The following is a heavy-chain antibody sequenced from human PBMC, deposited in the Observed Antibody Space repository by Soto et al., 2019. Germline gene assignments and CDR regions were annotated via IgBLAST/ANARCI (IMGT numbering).Heavy chain of an antibody. Sequence: QVQLVGSGGGVVQPGRSLRLSCAASGFPFTTYGMHWVREGPGKGLDWVAAISYDGSNKFYADSVKGRFTISRDNSKNTLYLQMNSLRPEDTALYYCVGGQYYFDYRGQGTLVIVSS. V-gene: IGHV3-30*03. J-gene: IGHJ4*02. CDR3: VGGQYYFDY. D-gene: IGHD3-10*01. CDR2: ISYDGSNK. CDR1: GFPFTTYG.